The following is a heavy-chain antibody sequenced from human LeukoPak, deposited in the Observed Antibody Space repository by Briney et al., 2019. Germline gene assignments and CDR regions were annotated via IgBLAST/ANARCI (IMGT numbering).Heavy chain of an antibody. CDR1: GFTFSSYS. CDR2: ISSSTSYI. J-gene: IGHJ4*02. CDR3: ARDGADYGDSPDY. D-gene: IGHD4-17*01. Sequence: PGGSLRLSCAASGFTFSSYSMNWVRQAPGKGLDWVSSISSSTSYIYYADSVKGRFTISRDNAKNSLYLQMNSLRAEDTAVYYCARDGADYGDSPDYWGQGTLVTVSS. V-gene: IGHV3-21*01.